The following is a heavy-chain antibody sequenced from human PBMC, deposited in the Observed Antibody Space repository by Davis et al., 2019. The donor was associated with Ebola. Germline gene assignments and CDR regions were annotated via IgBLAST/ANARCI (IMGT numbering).Heavy chain of an antibody. Sequence: GGSLRLSCAASGFTLSDYYMSWIRQAPGKGLEWVSYISSSGSTIYYADSVKGRVTISRDNSKNTLYLHVNSLRAEDTAVYYCAKQGHSGTHFDNWGQGTLVTVSS. V-gene: IGHV3-11*01. CDR3: AKQGHSGTHFDN. J-gene: IGHJ4*02. D-gene: IGHD1/OR15-1a*01. CDR2: ISSSGSTI. CDR1: GFTLSDYY.